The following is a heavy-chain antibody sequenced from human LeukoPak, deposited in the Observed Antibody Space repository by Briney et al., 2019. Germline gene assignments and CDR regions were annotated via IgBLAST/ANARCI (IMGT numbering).Heavy chain of an antibody. Sequence: SETLSLTCTVSGGSISSNSYYWGWIRQPPGKGPEWIASLSYSGSTSYNPSLKSRVTISVDTSKNQFSLKLISVTAPDTAVYYCARENRVTGIAAAGTYYYYYGMDVWGQGTTVTVSS. J-gene: IGHJ6*02. V-gene: IGHV4-39*02. CDR3: ARENRVTGIAAAGTYYYYYGMDV. CDR2: LSYSGST. CDR1: GGSISSNSYY. D-gene: IGHD6-13*01.